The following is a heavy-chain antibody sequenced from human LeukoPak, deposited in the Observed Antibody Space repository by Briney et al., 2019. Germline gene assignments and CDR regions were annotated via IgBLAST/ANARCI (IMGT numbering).Heavy chain of an antibody. CDR3: ARGGYYYGSGSRSVDI. CDR1: GGTFSGYY. CDR2: INHSGST. V-gene: IGHV4-34*01. D-gene: IGHD3-10*01. Sequence: PSETLSLTCAVYGGTFSGYYWSWIRQPPGKGLEWIGEINHSGSTNYNPSLKSRVTISVDTSKNQFSLKLSSVTAADTAVYYCARGGYYYGSGSRSVDIWGQGTMVTVSS. J-gene: IGHJ3*02.